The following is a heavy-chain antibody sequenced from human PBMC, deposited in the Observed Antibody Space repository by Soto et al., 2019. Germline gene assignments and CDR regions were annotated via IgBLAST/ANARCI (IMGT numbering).Heavy chain of an antibody. CDR1: GFTFSSYA. V-gene: IGHV3-30-3*01. J-gene: IGHJ5*02. CDR3: ARAVAAAVVNWFDP. Sequence: GGSLRLSCAASGFTFSSYAMHWVRQAPGKGLEWVAGISYDGSNKYYADSVKGRFTISRDNSKNTLYLQMNRLRAEDTAVYYCARAVAAAVVNWFDPWGQGTLVTVSS. D-gene: IGHD6-13*01. CDR2: ISYDGSNK.